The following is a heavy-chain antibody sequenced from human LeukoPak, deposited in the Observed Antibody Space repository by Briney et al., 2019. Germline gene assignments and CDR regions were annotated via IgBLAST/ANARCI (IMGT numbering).Heavy chain of an antibody. Sequence: QPGGSLRLSCAASGFTFSSYAMHWVRQAPGKGLEWVAVISYDGSNKYYADSVKGRFTISRDNSKNTLYLQMNSLRAEDTAVYYCARGEPDYYDSSGYYCDYWGQGTLVTVSS. D-gene: IGHD3-22*01. J-gene: IGHJ4*02. CDR1: GFTFSSYA. CDR2: ISYDGSNK. V-gene: IGHV3-30-3*01. CDR3: ARGEPDYYDSSGYYCDY.